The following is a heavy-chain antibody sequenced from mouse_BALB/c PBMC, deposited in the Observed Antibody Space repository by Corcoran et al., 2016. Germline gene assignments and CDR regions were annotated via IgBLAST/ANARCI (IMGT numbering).Heavy chain of an antibody. CDR1: GYPFTGYY. Sequence: EVQLQQSGPELVKPGASVKISCKASGYPFTGYYMHWVKQSHVKSLEWIGRINPYNGATSYNQNFKDKASLTVDKSSSTAYMELHSLTSEDSAVYYCARITTVKAMDYWGQGTSVTVSS. D-gene: IGHD1-1*01. CDR2: INPYNGAT. V-gene: IGHV1-26*01. J-gene: IGHJ4*01. CDR3: ARITTVKAMDY.